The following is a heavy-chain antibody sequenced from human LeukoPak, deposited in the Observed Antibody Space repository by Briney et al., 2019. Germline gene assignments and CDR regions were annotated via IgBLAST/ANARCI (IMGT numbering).Heavy chain of an antibody. CDR2: IYPGDTDT. Sequence: PGESLKISCKGSGYSFTSYWIGWVRQMPGKGLEWMGIIYPGDTDTRYSQSFQGEVTISADKSISTAYLQWSSLKASDTAMYYCARLPKGVVTGPPSHWGQGTLVTVSS. D-gene: IGHD2-21*02. CDR1: GYSFTSYW. CDR3: ARLPKGVVTGPPSH. V-gene: IGHV5-51*01. J-gene: IGHJ4*02.